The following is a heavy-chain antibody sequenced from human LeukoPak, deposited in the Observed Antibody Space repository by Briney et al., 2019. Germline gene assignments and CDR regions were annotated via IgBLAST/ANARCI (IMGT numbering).Heavy chain of an antibody. D-gene: IGHD3-22*01. CDR2: IFSGDST. Sequence: SGGSLRLSCEASGFSVDGNYMTWVRQVPGRGLEWVALIFSGDSTDYPDSVEGRFTISRDKSKNTLHLQMDSLRPEDTAMYYCALTYYFDRRGYSYFDYWGQGALVTVSS. V-gene: IGHV3-53*01. J-gene: IGHJ4*02. CDR3: ALTYYFDRRGYSYFDY. CDR1: GFSVDGNY.